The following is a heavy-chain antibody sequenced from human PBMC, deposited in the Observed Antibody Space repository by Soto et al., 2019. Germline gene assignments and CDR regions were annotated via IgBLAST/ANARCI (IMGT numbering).Heavy chain of an antibody. CDR3: AKLRGTAGVDY. Sequence: SETLSLTCAVYGGSFSGHYWSWLRQPPGKGLEWIGEINHSGSTNYNPSLKSRVTISVDTSKNQFSLKLSSVTAADTAVYYCAKLRGTAGVDYWGQGTLVTVYS. D-gene: IGHD1-1*01. CDR2: INHSGST. CDR1: GGSFSGHY. V-gene: IGHV4-34*01. J-gene: IGHJ4*02.